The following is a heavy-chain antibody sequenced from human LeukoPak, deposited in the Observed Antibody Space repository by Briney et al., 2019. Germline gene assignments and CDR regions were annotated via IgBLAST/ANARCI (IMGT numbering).Heavy chain of an antibody. J-gene: IGHJ4*02. CDR1: GFTFSSYS. V-gene: IGHV4-59*01. CDR2: ISYSGST. CDR3: ARGYSYVYFAY. Sequence: GSLRLSCAASGFTFSSYSMNWIRQPPGKGLEWIGYISYSGSTNYNPSLKSRVTISVDTSKNQLSLKLSSVTAADTAVYYCARGYSYVYFAYWGQGTLVTVSS. D-gene: IGHD5-18*01.